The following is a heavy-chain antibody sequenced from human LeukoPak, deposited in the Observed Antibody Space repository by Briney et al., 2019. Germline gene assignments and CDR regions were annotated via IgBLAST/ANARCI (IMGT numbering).Heavy chain of an antibody. CDR2: IFHSGST. V-gene: IGHV4-38-2*01. CDR3: ARSSSVDTALVGVHWFDP. CDR1: GDSITSGYY. J-gene: IGHJ5*02. D-gene: IGHD5-18*01. Sequence: KPSETLSLTCVVSGDSITSGYYWAWIRQPPGNGLEWIGSIFHSGSTYRNPSLRSRVTISLNTSKNQISLILSSMTAADTAVYYCARSSSVDTALVGVHWFDPWGQGTLVTVSS.